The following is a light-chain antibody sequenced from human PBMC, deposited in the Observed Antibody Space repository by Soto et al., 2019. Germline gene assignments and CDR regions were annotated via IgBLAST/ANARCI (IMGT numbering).Light chain of an antibody. V-gene: IGKV1-5*03. CDR2: KAT. CDR1: QSLSGW. CDR3: QHYNGYPIT. J-gene: IGKJ4*01. Sequence: DIQMTQSPSTLSAFVGDRVTIFCRASQSLSGWLAWYQQKPGKAPKLLIRKATSLESGVPSRYSGRGSGTEFTRTISILQPDDSATYHCQHYNGYPITFGGGTKVEIK.